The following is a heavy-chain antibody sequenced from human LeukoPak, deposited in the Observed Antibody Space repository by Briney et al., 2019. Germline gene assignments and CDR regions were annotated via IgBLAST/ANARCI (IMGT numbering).Heavy chain of an antibody. CDR3: ARQWSSGALYNWFDP. J-gene: IGHJ5*02. Sequence: GESLKISFKGSGYSFTNYWIGWVRQMPGKGLEWMGIIYPGDSDTRYSPSFQGHVTISADKSITTAYLQWSSLKASDTAMYYCARQWSSGALYNWFDPWGHGTLVTVSS. V-gene: IGHV5-51*01. CDR1: GYSFTNYW. D-gene: IGHD3-22*01. CDR2: IYPGDSDT.